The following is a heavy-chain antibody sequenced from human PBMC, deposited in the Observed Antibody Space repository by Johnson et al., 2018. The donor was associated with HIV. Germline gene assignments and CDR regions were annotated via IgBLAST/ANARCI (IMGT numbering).Heavy chain of an antibody. D-gene: IGHD1-26*01. CDR2: ISYDGSNK. V-gene: IGHV3-30*04. J-gene: IGHJ3*02. CDR3: AKGRWEATTYDDAFDI. CDR1: GFTFSSYA. Sequence: QMLLVESGGGVVQPGRSLRLSCAASGFTFSSYAMHWVRQAPGKGLEWVAVISYDGSNKYYADSVRGRFTISRENSKNTLYLQMNSLRAEDTAVYYCAKGRWEATTYDDAFDIWGQGTMVTVSS.